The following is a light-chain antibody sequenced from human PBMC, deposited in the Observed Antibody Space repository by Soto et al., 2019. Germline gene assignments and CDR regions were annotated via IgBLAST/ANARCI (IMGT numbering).Light chain of an antibody. CDR1: QSVNSN. CDR2: GAS. Sequence: DIVMTQSPATLSLSPGERATLSCRASQSVNSNLAWYQQKPGQAPRLLIYGASNRATGIPDRFSGSGSGTDFTLTISRLEPEDFAVYYCQQYDSSPRTFGQGTKVEIK. V-gene: IGKV3-20*01. J-gene: IGKJ1*01. CDR3: QQYDSSPRT.